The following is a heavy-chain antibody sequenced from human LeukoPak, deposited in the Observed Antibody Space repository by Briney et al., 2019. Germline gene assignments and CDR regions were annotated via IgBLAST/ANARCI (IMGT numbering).Heavy chain of an antibody. V-gene: IGHV5-51*01. J-gene: IGHJ4*02. CDR1: GYSFSSYW. Sequence: GESLKISCKGSGYSFSSYWIGWVRQTSGKGLEWMGIIYPGDSDIRYSPSFQGQVTISADKSISTAYLQWSSLKASDTAMYYCARQREYYGSGSYYDVSFDYWGQGTLVTVSS. CDR2: IYPGDSDI. D-gene: IGHD3-10*01. CDR3: ARQREYYGSGSYYDVSFDY.